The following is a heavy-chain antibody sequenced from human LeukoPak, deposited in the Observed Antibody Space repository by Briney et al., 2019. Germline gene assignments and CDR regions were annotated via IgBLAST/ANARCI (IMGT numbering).Heavy chain of an antibody. J-gene: IGHJ4*02. D-gene: IGHD4-23*01. V-gene: IGHV4-59*01. CDR2: MYYSGST. Sequence: SETLSLTCTVSGGSMSSNYWSWIRQPPGKGLEWIGCMYYSGSTNYNPSLKSRVTISVDTSKNQFLLKLTSVTTADTAVYFCARGRIGGANWGQGTLVTVSS. CDR3: ARGRIGGAN. CDR1: GGSMSSNY.